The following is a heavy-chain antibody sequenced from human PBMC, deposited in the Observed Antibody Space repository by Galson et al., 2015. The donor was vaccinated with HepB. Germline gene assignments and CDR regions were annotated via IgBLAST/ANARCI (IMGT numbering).Heavy chain of an antibody. Sequence: SLRLSCAASGFTFSTYALYWVRQAPGKGLEWVSFISYDGHNESYVDSVKGRFIISRDNSKNTLYLQMNSLRPEDTALYYCAGKQTPHDFGSAFFWLDPWGQGTLVIVSS. V-gene: IGHV3-30-3*01. CDR3: AGKQTPHDFGSAFFWLDP. CDR2: ISYDGHNE. CDR1: GFTFSTYA. J-gene: IGHJ5*02. D-gene: IGHD3-3*01.